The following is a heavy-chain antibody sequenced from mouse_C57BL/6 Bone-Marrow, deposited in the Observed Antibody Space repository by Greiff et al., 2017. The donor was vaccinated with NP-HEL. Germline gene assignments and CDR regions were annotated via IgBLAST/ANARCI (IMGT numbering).Heavy chain of an antibody. CDR2: IYPRSGNT. V-gene: IGHV1-81*01. D-gene: IGHD2-4*01. Sequence: QVQLQQSGAELARPGASVKLSCKASGYTFTSYGISWVKQRTGQGLEWIGEIYPRSGNTYYNEKFKGKATLTADKSSSTAYMELRSLTSEDYAVYFCARYDYDGFAYWGQGTLVTVSA. CDR3: ARYDYDGFAY. J-gene: IGHJ3*01. CDR1: GYTFTSYG.